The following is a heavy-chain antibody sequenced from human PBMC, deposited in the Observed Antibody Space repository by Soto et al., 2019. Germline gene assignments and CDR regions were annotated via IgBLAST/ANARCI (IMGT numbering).Heavy chain of an antibody. CDR2: MNPNSGNT. J-gene: IGHJ5*02. CDR3: ARRPYGSGSYWGHWFDP. V-gene: IGHV1-8*01. CDR1: GYTFTSYD. D-gene: IGHD3-10*01. Sequence: QVQLVQSGAEVKKPGPSVKVSCKASGYTFTSYDINWVRQATGQGLEWMGWMNPNSGNTGYAQKFQGRVTMTRNTSISTAYMELSSLRSEDTAVYYCARRPYGSGSYWGHWFDPWGQGTLVTVSS.